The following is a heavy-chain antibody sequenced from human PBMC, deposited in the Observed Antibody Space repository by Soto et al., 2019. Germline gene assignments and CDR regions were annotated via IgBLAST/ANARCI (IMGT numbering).Heavy chain of an antibody. V-gene: IGHV4-4*07. CDR3: AREAGDIVVVPVAIFSDGGRRLDP. CDR2: IYTRGST. CDR1: GGSISSYY. D-gene: IGHD2-2*02. Sequence: QVQLQESGPGLVKPSETLSLTCTVSGGSISSYYWSWIRQPAGKGLEWIGRIYTRGSTNYNPSLKSRVTMSVDTSKNQFALKMSSVTAADTAVYYCAREAGDIVVVPVAIFSDGGRRLDPWGQGTLVTVSS. J-gene: IGHJ5*02.